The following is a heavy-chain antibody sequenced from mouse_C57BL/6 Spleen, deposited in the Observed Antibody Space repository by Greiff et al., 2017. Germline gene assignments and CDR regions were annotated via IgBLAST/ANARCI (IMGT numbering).Heavy chain of an antibody. Sequence: VQLQESGPELVKPGASVKISCKASGYTFTDYYINWVKQRPGQGLEWIGWIFPGSGSTYYNEKFKGKATLTVDKSSSTAYMLLSSLTSEDSAVYFCARSNGSSRYAMDYWGQGTSVTVSS. J-gene: IGHJ4*01. CDR1: GYTFTDYY. D-gene: IGHD1-1*01. CDR3: ARSNGSSRYAMDY. CDR2: IFPGSGST. V-gene: IGHV1-75*01.